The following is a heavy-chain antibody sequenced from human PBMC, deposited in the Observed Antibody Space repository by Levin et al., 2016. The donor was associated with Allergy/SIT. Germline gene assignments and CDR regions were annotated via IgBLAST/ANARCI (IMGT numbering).Heavy chain of an antibody. CDR2: IYHSGST. Sequence: GSLRLSCAVSGYSISSGYYWGWIRQPPGKGLEWIGSIYHSGSTYYNPSLKSRVTISVDTSKNQFSLKLSSVTAADTAVYYCARVSYGMDVWGQGTTVTVSS. J-gene: IGHJ6*02. CDR1: GYSISSGYY. V-gene: IGHV4-38-2*01. CDR3: ARVSYGMDV.